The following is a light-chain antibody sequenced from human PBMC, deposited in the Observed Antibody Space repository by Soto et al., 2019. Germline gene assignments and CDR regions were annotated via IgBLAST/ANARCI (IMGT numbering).Light chain of an antibody. Sequence: TQSPATLSLSPGESATLSCRASQSVGTFLAWYQHKPGQAPRLLILDASTRATGVPPRFSGSKTGTDFTLTISRLEPEDFAVYYCQQRRTWPLTFGGGTKVDIK. J-gene: IGKJ4*01. CDR2: DAS. CDR1: QSVGTF. CDR3: QQRRTWPLT. V-gene: IGKV3-11*01.